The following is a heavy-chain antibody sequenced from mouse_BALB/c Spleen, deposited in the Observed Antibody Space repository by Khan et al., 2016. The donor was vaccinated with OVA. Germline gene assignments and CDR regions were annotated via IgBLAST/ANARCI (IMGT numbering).Heavy chain of an antibody. CDR1: GFPITSGYY. CDR3: AGDIYGYWYFDV. V-gene: IGHV12-3*02. CDR2: ITHSGET. J-gene: IGHJ1*01. Sequence: VQLQESGPGLVKPSQSLFLACSITGFPITSGYYWIWIRQSPGKPLEWMGYITHSGETFYNPSLQSPISITRETSKNQFFLQLNSVTTEDTAMYYCAGDIYGYWYFDVWGAGATVTVSS. D-gene: IGHD1-1*02.